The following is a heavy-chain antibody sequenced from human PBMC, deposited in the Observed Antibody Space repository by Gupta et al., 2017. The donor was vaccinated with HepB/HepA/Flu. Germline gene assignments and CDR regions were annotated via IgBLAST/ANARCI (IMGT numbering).Heavy chain of an antibody. Sequence: EVQLLESGGHLVQPGGSLRLSCSTSGFPFSSDAMSWARQAPGKGLEWVSTITGSGGSKYYADSVKGRFTISRDNSKNTLYLQMNSLRAEDTAVYYCAKSLDIVVIWYFDLWGRGTLVTVSS. CDR1: GFPFSSDA. D-gene: IGHD2-15*01. CDR2: ITGSGGSK. J-gene: IGHJ2*01. V-gene: IGHV3-23*01. CDR3: AKSLDIVVIWYFDL.